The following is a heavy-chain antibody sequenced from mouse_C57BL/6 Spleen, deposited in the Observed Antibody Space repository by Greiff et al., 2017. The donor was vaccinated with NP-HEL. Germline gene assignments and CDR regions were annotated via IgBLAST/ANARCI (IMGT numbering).Heavy chain of an antibody. D-gene: IGHD4-1*01. CDR3: ATSWDGRGYFDY. J-gene: IGHJ2*01. CDR1: GYTFTSYG. CDR2: LYPRSGNT. V-gene: IGHV1-81*01. Sequence: QVQLQQSGAELARPGASVKLSCKASGYTFTSYGISWVKQRTGQGLEWIGELYPRSGNTYYNEKFTGKATLTADKSSSTAYMELRSLTSDDSAVNFCATSWDGRGYFDYWGQGTTLTVSS.